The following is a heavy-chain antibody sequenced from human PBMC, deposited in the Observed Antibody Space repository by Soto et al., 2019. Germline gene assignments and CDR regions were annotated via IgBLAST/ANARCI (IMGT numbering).Heavy chain of an antibody. Sequence: SETLSLTCTVSGGSISSGGYYWSWIRQHPGKGLEWIGYIYYSGSTYYNPSLKSRVTISVDTSKNQFSLKPSSVTAADTAVYYCARRPTHSGYDSSPFDYWGQGTLVTVSS. J-gene: IGHJ4*02. CDR1: GGSISSGGYY. V-gene: IGHV4-31*03. D-gene: IGHD5-12*01. CDR3: ARRPTHSGYDSSPFDY. CDR2: IYYSGST.